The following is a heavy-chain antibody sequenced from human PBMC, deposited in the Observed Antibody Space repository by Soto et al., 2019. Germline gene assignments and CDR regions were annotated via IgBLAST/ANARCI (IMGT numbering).Heavy chain of an antibody. CDR2: IKSKIDGGTT. V-gene: IGHV3-15*07. Sequence: PGGSLRLSCAASGFTFSNAWMNWVRQTPGKGLEWVGRIKSKIDGGTTDYAAPVKGRFTISRDDSKNTLYLQMNSLKSEDTAVYYCTTDRIVAPYYYYGMDVWGQGTTVTVSS. J-gene: IGHJ6*02. D-gene: IGHD6-6*01. CDR3: TTDRIVAPYYYYGMDV. CDR1: GFTFSNAW.